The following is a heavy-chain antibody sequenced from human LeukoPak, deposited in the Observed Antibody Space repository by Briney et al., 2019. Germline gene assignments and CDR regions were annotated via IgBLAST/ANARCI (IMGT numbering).Heavy chain of an antibody. Sequence: SVTVSCTASGGTFSSYAISWVRQAPGQGLEWMGGIIPIFGTANYAQKFQGRVTITADESTSTAYMELSSLRSEDTAVYYCARGLDYRSQDYYFDYWGQGTLVTVSS. CDR3: ARGLDYRSQDYYFDY. J-gene: IGHJ4*02. D-gene: IGHD4-11*01. V-gene: IGHV1-69*13. CDR1: GGTFSSYA. CDR2: IIPIFGTA.